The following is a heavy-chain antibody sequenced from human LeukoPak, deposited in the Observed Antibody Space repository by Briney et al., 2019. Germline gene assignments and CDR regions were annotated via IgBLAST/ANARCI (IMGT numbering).Heavy chain of an antibody. D-gene: IGHD3-3*01. Sequence: GGSLRLSCAASELTFITYGMTWVRQAPGKGLEWVSAITGSAVSTFYADSVKGRFTISRDNAKNSFYLQMNSLRVEDTAVYYCAREPQQFLEWLLDASPDYYYYMDVWGKGTTVTVSS. CDR1: ELTFITYG. J-gene: IGHJ6*03. CDR3: AREPQQFLEWLLDASPDYYYYMDV. CDR2: ITGSAVST. V-gene: IGHV3-23*01.